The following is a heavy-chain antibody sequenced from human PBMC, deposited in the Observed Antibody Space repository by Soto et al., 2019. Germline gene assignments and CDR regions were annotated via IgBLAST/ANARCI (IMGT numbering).Heavy chain of an antibody. V-gene: IGHV1-46*01. CDR1: GYTFTSYY. CDR2: INPSGGST. D-gene: IGHD2-21*02. CDR3: ARDRGIVVVTATLDY. Sequence: GASVKVSCKASGYTFTSYYMHWLRQAPGQGLEWMGIINPSGGSTSYAQKFQGRDTMTRDTSTSTVYMELSSLRSEDTAGYYCARDRGIVVVTATLDYWGQGTLVTVSS. J-gene: IGHJ4*02.